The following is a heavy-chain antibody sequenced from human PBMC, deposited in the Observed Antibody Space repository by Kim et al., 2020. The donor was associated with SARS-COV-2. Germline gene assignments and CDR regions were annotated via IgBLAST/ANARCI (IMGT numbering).Heavy chain of an antibody. D-gene: IGHD2-2*01. V-gene: IGHV3-48*02. CDR3: ANQLTY. CDR2: SSSSTI. Sequence: SSSSTIYYADSVKGRFTISRDNAKNSLYLQMNSLRDEDTAVYYCANQLTYWGQGTLVTVSS. J-gene: IGHJ4*02.